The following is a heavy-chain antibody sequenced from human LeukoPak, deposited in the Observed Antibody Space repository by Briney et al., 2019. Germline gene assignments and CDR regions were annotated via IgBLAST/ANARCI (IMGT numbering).Heavy chain of an antibody. CDR2: IYYSGST. D-gene: IGHD2-8*02. CDR3: ARSFWSYYYMDV. CDR1: GGSISSYY. V-gene: IGHV4-59*01. Sequence: SETLSLTCTVSGGSISSYYWSWIRQPPGKGLEWIGYIYYSGSTNYNPSLKSRVTTSVDTSKNQFSLKLSSVTAADTAVYYCARSFWSYYYMDVWGKGTTVTVSS. J-gene: IGHJ6*03.